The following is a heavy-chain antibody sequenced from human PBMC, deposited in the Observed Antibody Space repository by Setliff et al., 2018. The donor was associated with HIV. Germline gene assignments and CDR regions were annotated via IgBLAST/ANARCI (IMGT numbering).Heavy chain of an antibody. D-gene: IGHD3-22*01. CDR2: ISWNSGSL. Sequence: LRLSCAASGFTFDDYAMHWVRQSPGKGLEWVSGISWNSGSLGYADSVKGRFTISRDNAKKSLYLQMNSLRAEDMALYYCVKDIGAYYYDNSGYNAFHIWGQGTKVTVSS. CDR3: VKDIGAYYYDNSGYNAFHI. CDR1: GFTFDDYA. V-gene: IGHV3-9*03. J-gene: IGHJ3*02.